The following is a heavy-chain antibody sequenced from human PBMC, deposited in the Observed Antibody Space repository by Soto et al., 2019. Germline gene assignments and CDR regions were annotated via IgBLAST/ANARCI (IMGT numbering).Heavy chain of an antibody. CDR2: ISSSGSTI. CDR1: GFTFSDYY. J-gene: IGHJ3*02. V-gene: IGHV3-11*01. CDR3: ARVFRAKNDAFEI. Sequence: GGSLRLSYAASGFTFSDYYMSWIRQAPGKGLEWVSYISSSGSTIYYADSVKGRFTISRDNAKNSLYLQMNSLRAEDTAVYYWARVFRAKNDAFEIWGQGTMVTVSS. D-gene: IGHD3-10*02.